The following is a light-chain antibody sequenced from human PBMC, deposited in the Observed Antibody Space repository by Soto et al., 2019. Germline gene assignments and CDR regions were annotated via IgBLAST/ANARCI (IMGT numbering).Light chain of an antibody. V-gene: IGKV3D-20*01. CDR1: QSAISN. CDR3: QQFSSYPLT. CDR2: DAS. Sequence: EIGMTQSPATLSGSPGERVTLSCGASQSAISNLAWYQQKPGQAPRLLIYDASSRATGIPDRFSGGGYGTDFNLTISRLEPEDFAVYYCQQFSSYPLTFGGGTKVDIK. J-gene: IGKJ4*01.